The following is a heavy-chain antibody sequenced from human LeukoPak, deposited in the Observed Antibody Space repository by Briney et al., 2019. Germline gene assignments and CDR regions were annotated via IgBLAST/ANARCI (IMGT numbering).Heavy chain of an antibody. V-gene: IGHV4-38-2*02. D-gene: IGHD3-10*01. CDR3: ARVGLWFGKLKDRSFDY. CDR1: NFSISSDYF. J-gene: IGHJ4*02. Sequence: SETLSLTCTVANFSISSDYFWGWIRQPPGKGLEWIGCIFHDGTTYYSPSLKGRVTILVDTSKNQFSLTLTSVTAADTAVYYCARVGLWFGKLKDRSFDYWGQGAPVTVSS. CDR2: IFHDGTT.